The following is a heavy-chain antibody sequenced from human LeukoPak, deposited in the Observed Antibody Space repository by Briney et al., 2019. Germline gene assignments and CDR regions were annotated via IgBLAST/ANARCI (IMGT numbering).Heavy chain of an antibody. J-gene: IGHJ5*02. CDR1: GFTFSSYW. CDR2: ISGSGGST. CDR3: AKRSTPRATGGWFDP. D-gene: IGHD2-2*01. Sequence: GGSLRLSCAASGFTFSSYWMSWVRQAPGKGLEWVSAISGSGGSTYYADSVKGRFTISRDNSKNTLYLQMNSLRAEDTAVSYSAKRSTPRATGGWFDPWGQGTLVTVSS. V-gene: IGHV3-23*01.